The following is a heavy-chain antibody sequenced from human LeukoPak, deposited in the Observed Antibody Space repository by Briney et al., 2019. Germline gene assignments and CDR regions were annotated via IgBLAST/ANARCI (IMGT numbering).Heavy chain of an antibody. Sequence: SETLSLTCTGSGGSISSYYWNWIRQPPGKGLEGIGYIYYSGSTNYNPSLKSRVTISVDTSKNQFSLNLTSVTAADTAVYYCARFTPQGYGWGGYNRFDPWGQGTLVTVSS. CDR2: IYYSGST. D-gene: IGHD3-16*01. CDR3: ARFTPQGYGWGGYNRFDP. J-gene: IGHJ5*02. CDR1: GGSISSYY. V-gene: IGHV4-59*01.